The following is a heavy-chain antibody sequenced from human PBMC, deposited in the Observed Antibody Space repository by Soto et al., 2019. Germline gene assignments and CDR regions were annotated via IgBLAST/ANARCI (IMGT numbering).Heavy chain of an antibody. D-gene: IGHD6-19*01. CDR2: INHSGST. CDR3: ARGLRKQWLVLGFFDY. V-gene: IGHV4-34*01. Sequence: SETLSLTCAVYGGSFSGYYWSWIRQPPGKGLEWIGEINHSGSTNYNPSLKSRVTISVDTSKNQFSLKLSSVTAADTAVYYCARGLRKQWLVLGFFDYWGQGTLVTVSS. CDR1: GGSFSGYY. J-gene: IGHJ4*02.